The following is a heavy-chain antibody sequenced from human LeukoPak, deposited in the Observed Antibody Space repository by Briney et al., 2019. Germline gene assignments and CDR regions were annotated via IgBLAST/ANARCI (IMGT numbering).Heavy chain of an antibody. D-gene: IGHD3-22*01. CDR3: ARDRSDGSGYYGYYFDY. CDR1: GDSFSAYY. CDR2: IYYSGST. Sequence: SETLSLTCAVYGDSFSAYYWSWIRQPPGKGLEWVGHIYYSGSTDYNPSLRSRVTISVDTSKNQFSLRLSSVTAADTAVYYCARDRSDGSGYYGYYFDYWGQGTLVSVSS. J-gene: IGHJ4*02. V-gene: IGHV4-59*01.